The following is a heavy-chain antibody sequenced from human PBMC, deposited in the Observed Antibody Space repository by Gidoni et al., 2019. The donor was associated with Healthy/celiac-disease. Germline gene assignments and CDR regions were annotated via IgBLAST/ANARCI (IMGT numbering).Heavy chain of an antibody. CDR1: GFTFRSYR. CDR2: MSSSSSYI. Sequence: EAQLVESGGGLVKPGGSLRLSCAASGFTFRSYRMNWVRQAPGKGLEWVSAMSSSSSYIYYADSVKSRFTISRDNAKNSLYLQMNSLRAEDTAVYYCARQSPSYYYYYYMDVWGKGTTVTVSS. J-gene: IGHJ6*03. V-gene: IGHV3-21*01. CDR3: ARQSPSYYYYYYMDV.